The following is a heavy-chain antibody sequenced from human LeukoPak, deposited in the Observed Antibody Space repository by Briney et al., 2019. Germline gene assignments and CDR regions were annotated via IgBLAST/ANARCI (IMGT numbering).Heavy chain of an antibody. CDR2: IYYSGST. V-gene: IGHV4-59*01. D-gene: IGHD2-2*01. CDR3: ARLQLLSWFDP. J-gene: IGHJ5*02. CDR1: GGSIGSYY. Sequence: SETLSLTCTVSGGSIGSYYWSWIRQPPGKGLEWIGYIYYSGSTNYNPSLKSRVTISVDTSKNQFSLKLSSVTAADTAVYYCARLQLLSWFDPWGQGTLVTVSS.